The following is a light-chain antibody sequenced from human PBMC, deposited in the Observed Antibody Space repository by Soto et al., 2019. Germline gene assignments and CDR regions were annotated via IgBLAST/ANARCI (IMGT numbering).Light chain of an antibody. J-gene: IGKJ4*01. CDR1: QNINKY. V-gene: IGKV1-5*03. CDR3: QQYDSYPLT. Sequence: DIQMTQSPSTLSASVGDRVTITCRASQNINKYLSWYQQKPGKPPNLLLYEPSILDSGVPARVRGSGSGTDFTLTISSLQSDDLATDFCQQYDSYPLTFGGGTKVEIK. CDR2: EPS.